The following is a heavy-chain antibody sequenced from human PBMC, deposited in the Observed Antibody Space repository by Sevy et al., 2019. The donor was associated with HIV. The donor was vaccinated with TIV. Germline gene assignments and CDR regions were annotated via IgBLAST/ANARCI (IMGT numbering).Heavy chain of an antibody. Sequence: SETLSLTCTVSGGSISSGGYYWSWIRQHPGKGLEWIGYIYYSGSTYYHPSLKSRVTISVDTSKNQFSLKLSSVTAADTAVYYCARDVRREVVPAAIYYYYYGMDVWGQGTTVTVSS. J-gene: IGHJ6*02. V-gene: IGHV4-31*03. CDR3: ARDVRREVVPAAIYYYYYGMDV. D-gene: IGHD2-2*01. CDR2: IYYSGST. CDR1: GGSISSGGYY.